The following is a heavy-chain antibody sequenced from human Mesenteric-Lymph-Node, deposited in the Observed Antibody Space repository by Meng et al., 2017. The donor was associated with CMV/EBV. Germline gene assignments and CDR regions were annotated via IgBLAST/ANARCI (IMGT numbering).Heavy chain of an antibody. CDR2: ANPNSGNS. CDR1: GYNFTDYH. V-gene: IGHV1-2*02. J-gene: IGHJ6*02. CDR3: VRGISTARPYLYYGMDV. D-gene: IGHD6-6*01. Sequence: ASVKVSCKASGYNFTDYHIHWMRQAPGQGPEWMGWANPNSGNSNHAQNFRGRVTMTSDRSSRTVYMDLTRLKSDDTAVYYCVRGISTARPYLYYGMDVWGQGTAVTVSS.